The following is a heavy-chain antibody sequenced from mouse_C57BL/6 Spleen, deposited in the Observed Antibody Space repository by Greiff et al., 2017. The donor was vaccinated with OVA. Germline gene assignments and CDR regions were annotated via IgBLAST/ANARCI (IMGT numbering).Heavy chain of an antibody. CDR1: DFNIKDDY. CDR3: TPYGNSPFAY. D-gene: IGHD2-1*01. V-gene: IGHV14-4*01. CDR2: IDPENGDT. Sequence: VQLQQSGAELVRPGASVKLSCTASDFNIKDDYMHWVKQRPEQGLEWIGWIDPENGDTEYASKFQGKATITADTSSNTAYLQLSSLTSEDTAVYYCTPYGNSPFAYWGQGTLVTVSA. J-gene: IGHJ3*01.